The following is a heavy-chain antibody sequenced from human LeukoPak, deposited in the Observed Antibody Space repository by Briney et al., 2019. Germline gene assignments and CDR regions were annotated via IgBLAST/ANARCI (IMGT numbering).Heavy chain of an antibody. CDR2: IHHSGDT. V-gene: IGHV4-38-2*02. CDR1: GYSISRAYY. Sequence: SETLSFTCSVPGYSISRAYYWGWIRQSPGKGLEWIGNIHHSGDTLYNPSLKSRLTISVDLSKTQFSLKVTSVTAADTALYYCVRGEIGEADYWGQGALVTVSS. J-gene: IGHJ4*02. CDR3: VRGEIGEADY. D-gene: IGHD3-10*01.